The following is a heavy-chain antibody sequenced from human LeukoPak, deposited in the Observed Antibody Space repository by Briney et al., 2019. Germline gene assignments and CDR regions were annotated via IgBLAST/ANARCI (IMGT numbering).Heavy chain of an antibody. CDR3: ARLVDSGYDLDAFDI. V-gene: IGHV4-30-4*01. Sequence: SETLSLTCTVSGGSISSGDYYWSWLRQPPGKGLEWIGYIYYSGSTYYNPSLKSRVTISVDTSKNQFSLKLSSVTAADTAVYYCARLVDSGYDLDAFDIWGQGTMVTVSS. J-gene: IGHJ3*02. CDR2: IYYSGST. CDR1: GGSISSGDYY. D-gene: IGHD5-12*01.